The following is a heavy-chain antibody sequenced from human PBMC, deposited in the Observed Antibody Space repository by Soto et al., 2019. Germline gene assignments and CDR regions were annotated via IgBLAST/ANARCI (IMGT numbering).Heavy chain of an antibody. CDR1: GFTFSSYA. D-gene: IGHD3-22*01. Sequence: GGALRLSCAASGFTFSSYAVSWVSQAPGQGPEWISSISGSGSTIYYADSVKCRFTISRDNSKNTLYLQMSSLRADDTAVYYCXKVFYYYDSSGYYYFDYWGQGTLVTVSS. CDR3: XKVFYYYDSSGYYYFDY. CDR2: ISGSGSTI. J-gene: IGHJ4*02. V-gene: IGHV3-23*01.